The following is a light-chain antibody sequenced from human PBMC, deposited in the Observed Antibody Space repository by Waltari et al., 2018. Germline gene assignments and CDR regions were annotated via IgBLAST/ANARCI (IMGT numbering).Light chain of an antibody. J-gene: IGKJ1*01. CDR1: QSISRP. CDR2: DAP. Sequence: IMLTQSPGTLSLSPGERATLSCRASQSISRPLAWYQQKPGQAPRLLIYDAPTRATGIPDRFSGSGSGTDFSLTISRLEPEDSAVYYCQQYVSIPATFGQGTKVEIK. CDR3: QQYVSIPAT. V-gene: IGKV3-20*01.